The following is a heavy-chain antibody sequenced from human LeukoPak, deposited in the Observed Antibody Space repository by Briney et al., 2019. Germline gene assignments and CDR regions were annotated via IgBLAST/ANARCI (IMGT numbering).Heavy chain of an antibody. V-gene: IGHV3-74*01. CDR3: VRGGASTWS. Sequence: PRGSLRLSCAASGFTFKNYWMHWVRQAPGKGPVWVSRINDDGSSTSYADSVKGRFTISRDDAKNTLYLQMNSLRAEDTAVYYCVRGGASTWSWGQGTLVTVSS. CDR2: INDDGSST. CDR1: GFTFKNYW. D-gene: IGHD2-15*01. J-gene: IGHJ5*02.